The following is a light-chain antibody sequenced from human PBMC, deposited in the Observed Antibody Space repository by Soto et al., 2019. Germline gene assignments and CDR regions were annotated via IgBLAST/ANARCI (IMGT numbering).Light chain of an antibody. CDR1: QSIDSW. CDR3: QPYNSYSRT. Sequence: DIHMTQAPSTVSGSVGDRVRVTCRASQSIDSWLAWYQHKPGKAPKPLIFKASTLETGVPSRFSGSGSETEFTLTISSLQPDDSATYYCQPYNSYSRTFGQGTKVDIK. J-gene: IGKJ1*01. CDR2: KAS. V-gene: IGKV1-5*03.